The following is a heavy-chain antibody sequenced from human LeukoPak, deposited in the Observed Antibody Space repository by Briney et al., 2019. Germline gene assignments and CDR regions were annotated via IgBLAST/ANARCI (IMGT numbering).Heavy chain of an antibody. D-gene: IGHD3-10*01. CDR3: ASAYYGSGSYYKIFDY. J-gene: IGHJ4*02. Sequence: GGSLRPSCAASGFTVSSNYMSWVRQAPGKGLEWVSVIYSGGSTYYADSVKGRFTISRDNSKNTLYLQMNSLRAEDTAVYYCASAYYGSGSYYKIFDYWGQGTLVTVSS. CDR1: GFTVSSNY. CDR2: IYSGGST. V-gene: IGHV3-53*01.